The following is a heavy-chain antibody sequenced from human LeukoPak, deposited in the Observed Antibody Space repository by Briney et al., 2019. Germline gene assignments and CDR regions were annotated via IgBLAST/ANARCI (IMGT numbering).Heavy chain of an antibody. CDR3: TTGYGSAWYA. D-gene: IGHD6-19*01. Sequence: TGGSLRLSCAASGFTFRDAWMNWVRQAPGKGLEGVGKIKKKSDGSTVEYAAPVKGRFTISRDDSKDTLSLQMNSLKTEDTAVYYCTTGYGSAWYAWGQGTLVTVSS. CDR1: GFTFRDAW. V-gene: IGHV3-15*01. CDR2: IKKKSDGSTV. J-gene: IGHJ4*02.